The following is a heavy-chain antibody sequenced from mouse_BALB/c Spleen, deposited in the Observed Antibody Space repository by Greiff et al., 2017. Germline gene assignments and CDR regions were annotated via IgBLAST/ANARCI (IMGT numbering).Heavy chain of an antibody. D-gene: IGHD1-1*01. CDR3: NAGYYYGSSYAMDY. CDR2: IDPENGDT. V-gene: IGHV14-4*02. J-gene: IGHJ4*01. CDR1: GFNIKDYY. Sequence: VRLQQSGAELVRSGASVKLSCTASGFNIKDYYMHWVKQRPEQGLEWIGWIDPENGDTEYAPKFQGKATMTADTSSNTAYLQLSSLTSEDTAVYYCNAGYYYGSSYAMDYWGQGTSVTVSS.